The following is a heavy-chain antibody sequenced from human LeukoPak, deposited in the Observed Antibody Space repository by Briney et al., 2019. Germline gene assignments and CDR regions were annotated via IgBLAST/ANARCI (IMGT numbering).Heavy chain of an antibody. CDR1: GFSLSNSW. Sequence: GGSLRLSRAASGFSLSNSWMHWVRQAPGKGLVWGSRINSDGTTTYYADSVRGGFTISRDNAKNTLFLQMNSLRPEDTALYYCASDPYLANFWTGYPHYWGQGTLVTVSS. D-gene: IGHD3/OR15-3a*01. CDR3: ASDPYLANFWTGYPHY. CDR2: INSDGTTT. J-gene: IGHJ4*02. V-gene: IGHV3-74*01.